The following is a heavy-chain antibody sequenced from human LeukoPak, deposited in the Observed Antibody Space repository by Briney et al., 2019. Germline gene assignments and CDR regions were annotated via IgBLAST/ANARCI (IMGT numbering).Heavy chain of an antibody. V-gene: IGHV4-4*07. CDR3: ARVGIYGDTGLDY. Sequence: IVRIYTSGSTNYNPSLKSRVTMSVDTSKNQFSLKLSSVTATDTAVYYCARVGIYGDTGLDYWGQGTLVTVSS. J-gene: IGHJ4*02. CDR2: IYTSGST. D-gene: IGHD4-17*01.